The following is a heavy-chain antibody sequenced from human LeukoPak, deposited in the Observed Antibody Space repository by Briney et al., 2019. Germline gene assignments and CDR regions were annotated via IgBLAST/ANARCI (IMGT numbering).Heavy chain of an antibody. CDR1: GFTVSSNY. CDR3: ASHIVGATTPFDY. CDR2: IYSGGST. J-gene: IGHJ4*02. Sequence: PGGSLRLSCAASGFTVSSNYMSWVRRAPGKGLEWVSVIYSGGSTYYADSVKGRFTISRDNSKNTLYLQMNSLRAEDTAVYYCASHIVGATTPFDYWGQGTLDTVSS. V-gene: IGHV3-53*01. D-gene: IGHD1-26*01.